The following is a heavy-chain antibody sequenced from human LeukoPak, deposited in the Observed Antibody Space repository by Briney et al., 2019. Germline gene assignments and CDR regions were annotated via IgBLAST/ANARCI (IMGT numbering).Heavy chain of an antibody. CDR3: AKPSYYYDSSGRRKRDYYYYYMDV. V-gene: IGHV3-23*01. Sequence: GGSLRLSCAASGFTFSSYAMSWVRQAPGKGLEWVSAISGSGGSTYYADSVKGRFTISRDNSKNTLYLQMNSLRAEDTAVYYWAKPSYYYDSSGRRKRDYYYYYMDVWGKGTTVTVSS. CDR2: ISGSGGST. J-gene: IGHJ6*03. CDR1: GFTFSSYA. D-gene: IGHD3-22*01.